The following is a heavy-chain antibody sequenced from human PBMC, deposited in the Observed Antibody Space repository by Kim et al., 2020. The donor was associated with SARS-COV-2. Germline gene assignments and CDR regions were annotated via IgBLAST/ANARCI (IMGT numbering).Heavy chain of an antibody. V-gene: IGHV3-7*01. CDR1: GFTFSSYW. Sequence: GGSLRLSCAASGFTFSSYWMSWVRQAPGKGLEWVANIKQDGSEKYYVDSVKGRFTISRDNAKNSLYLQMNSLRAEDTAVYYCARDLGRLGTDYYYGMDVWGQGTTVTVSS. CDR2: IKQDGSEK. CDR3: ARDLGRLGTDYYYGMDV. J-gene: IGHJ6*02. D-gene: IGHD7-27*01.